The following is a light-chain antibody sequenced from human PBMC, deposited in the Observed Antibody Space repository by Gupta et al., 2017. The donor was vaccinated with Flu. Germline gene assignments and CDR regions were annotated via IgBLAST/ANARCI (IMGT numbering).Light chain of an antibody. CDR1: SSDIGGYNY. CDR3: SSDTSSSVGV. CDR2: EVN. V-gene: IGLV2-14*01. J-gene: IGLJ1*01. Sequence: SITISCTGTSSDIGGYNYVSWYQQHPGKAHNVVIYEVNNRPAGVSPRFSGSKSGNTASLTISGLQEEDEADYYCSSDTSSSVGVFGTGTRVTVL.